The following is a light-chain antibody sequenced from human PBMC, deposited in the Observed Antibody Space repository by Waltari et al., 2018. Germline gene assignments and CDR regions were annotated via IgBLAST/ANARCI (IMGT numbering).Light chain of an antibody. J-gene: IGKJ1*01. V-gene: IGKV3-11*01. CDR2: DSS. Sequence: ASQCVSWAFPWYHHKPRQAPRLLIYDSSKRATAIPARFSGSVSGTDFSPPISRPEPEDFAVYYCQHYVSLPGTFGQGTKVEVK. CDR1: QCVSWA. CDR3: QHYVSLPGT.